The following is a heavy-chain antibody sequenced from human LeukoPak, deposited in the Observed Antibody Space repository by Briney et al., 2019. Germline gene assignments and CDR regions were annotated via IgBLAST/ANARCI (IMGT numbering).Heavy chain of an antibody. CDR1: GYTFTSYY. D-gene: IGHD2-15*01. CDR3: ASQSPLYCSGGSCYDY. V-gene: IGHV1-46*01. J-gene: IGHJ4*02. CDR2: INPSGGST. Sequence: ASVKVSCKASGYTFTSYYMHWVRQASGQGLEWMGIINPSGGSTSYAQKFQGRVTMTRDMSTSTVYMELSSLRSEDTAVYYCASQSPLYCSGGSCYDYWGQGTLVTVSS.